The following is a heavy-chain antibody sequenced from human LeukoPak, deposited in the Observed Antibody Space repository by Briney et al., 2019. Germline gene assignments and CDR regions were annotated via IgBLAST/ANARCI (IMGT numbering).Heavy chain of an antibody. J-gene: IGHJ5*02. Sequence: SETLSLTCAVSGYSISSGYYWGWIRQPPGKGLEWIGSIYHSGSTYYNPSLKSRVTISVDTSKNQFSLKLSSVTAADTAVYYCAREHYYYGSGSLMWFDPWGQGTLVTVSS. CDR1: GYSISSGYY. D-gene: IGHD3-10*01. V-gene: IGHV4-38-2*02. CDR3: AREHYYYGSGSLMWFDP. CDR2: IYHSGST.